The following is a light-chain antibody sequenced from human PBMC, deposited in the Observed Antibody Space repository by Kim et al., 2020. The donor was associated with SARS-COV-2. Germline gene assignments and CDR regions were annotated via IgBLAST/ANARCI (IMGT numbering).Light chain of an antibody. CDR1: QGISSA. V-gene: IGKV1-13*02. J-gene: IGKJ4*01. Sequence: AIQLTQSPSSLSASVGDRITITCRASQGISSALAWYQQKPGKAPQLLIYHASSLESGVPSRFSGSGSGTDFTFTISSLQPEDFATYYCQQFNSYPLTFGGGTKVDIK. CDR2: HAS. CDR3: QQFNSYPLT.